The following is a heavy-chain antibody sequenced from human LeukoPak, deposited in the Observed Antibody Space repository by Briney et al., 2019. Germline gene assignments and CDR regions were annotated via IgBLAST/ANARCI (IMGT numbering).Heavy chain of an antibody. V-gene: IGHV4-39*01. J-gene: IGHJ4*02. Sequence: PSETLSLTCTVSGGSISTSSYYWGWIRQPPGKGLEWIGSIYHSGSTDYNPSLKSRVTITVGTSKNKFSLKLSSVTAADTSVYYCARLEYWSNYHDSSGYLFDYWGQGTLVTVSS. D-gene: IGHD3-22*01. CDR3: ARLEYWSNYHDSSGYLFDY. CDR2: IYHSGST. CDR1: GGSISTSSYY.